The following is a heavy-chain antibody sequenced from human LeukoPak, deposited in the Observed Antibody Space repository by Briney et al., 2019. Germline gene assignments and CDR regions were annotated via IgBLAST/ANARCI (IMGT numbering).Heavy chain of an antibody. J-gene: IGHJ5*02. CDR3: AREEGGSSSWFDP. V-gene: IGHV4-59*12. CDR1: GGSISCYY. Sequence: SETLSLTCTVSGGSISCYYWSWIRQPPGKGLEWIGYIYYSGSTNYNPSLKSRVTMSVDTSKNQFSLKLSSVTAADTAVYYCAREEGGSSSWFDPWGQGTLVTVSS. D-gene: IGHD6-13*01. CDR2: IYYSGST.